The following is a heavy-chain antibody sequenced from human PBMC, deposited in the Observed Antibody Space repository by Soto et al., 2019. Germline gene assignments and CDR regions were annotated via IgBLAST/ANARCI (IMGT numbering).Heavy chain of an antibody. D-gene: IGHD6-13*01. CDR2: ISSSSSYI. V-gene: IGHV3-21*01. CDR1: GFTFSSYS. CDR3: ARDRSSSRYNSASYFDY. J-gene: IGHJ4*02. Sequence: GGSLRLSXAASGFTFSSYSMNWVRQAPGKGLEWVSSISSSSSYIYYADSVKGRFTISRDNAKNSLYLQMNSLRAEDTAVYYCARDRSSSRYNSASYFDYWGQGTLVTVSS.